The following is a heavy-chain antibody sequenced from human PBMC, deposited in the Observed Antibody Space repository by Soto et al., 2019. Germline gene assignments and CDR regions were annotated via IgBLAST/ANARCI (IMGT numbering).Heavy chain of an antibody. Sequence: PXESLTISCKGSGYSFTSYWIGLVRQMPGKGLEWMGIIYPGDSDTRYSPSFQGQVTISADKSISTAYLQWSSLKASDTAMYYCASQLGYCSGGSCFTGGKSYYYYYGMDVWGQGTTVTVSS. V-gene: IGHV5-51*01. D-gene: IGHD2-15*01. J-gene: IGHJ6*02. CDR1: GYSFTSYW. CDR3: ASQLGYCSGGSCFTGGKSYYYYYGMDV. CDR2: IYPGDSDT.